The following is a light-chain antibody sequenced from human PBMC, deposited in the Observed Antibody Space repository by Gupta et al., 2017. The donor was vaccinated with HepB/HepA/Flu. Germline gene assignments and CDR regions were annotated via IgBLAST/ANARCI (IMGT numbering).Light chain of an antibody. CDR2: GAS. CDR3: QQYYNWRPIT. V-gene: IGKV3D-15*01. CDR1: QSISGN. J-gene: IGKJ5*01. Sequence: EIVMTQSPATLSVSPGESVTLSCRSSQSISGNLAWYQQKPGQSPTLLIYGASTRAAGIPARFSGSASGTDFSLTISSRQSEDLAIYYCQQYYNWRPITFGQGTRLEIK.